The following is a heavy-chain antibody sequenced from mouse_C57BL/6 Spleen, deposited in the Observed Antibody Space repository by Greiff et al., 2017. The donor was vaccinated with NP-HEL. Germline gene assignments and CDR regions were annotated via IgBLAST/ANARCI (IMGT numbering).Heavy chain of an antibody. D-gene: IGHD2-3*01. Sequence: EVMLVESGGGLVQPGGSLKLSCAASGFTFSDYGMAWVRQAPRKGPEWVAFISNLAYSIYYADTVTGRFTISRENAKNTLYLEMSSLRSEDTAMYYCATIYDGSAWFAYWGQRTLVTVSA. CDR1: GFTFSDYG. CDR3: ATIYDGSAWFAY. CDR2: ISNLAYSI. J-gene: IGHJ3*01. V-gene: IGHV5-15*01.